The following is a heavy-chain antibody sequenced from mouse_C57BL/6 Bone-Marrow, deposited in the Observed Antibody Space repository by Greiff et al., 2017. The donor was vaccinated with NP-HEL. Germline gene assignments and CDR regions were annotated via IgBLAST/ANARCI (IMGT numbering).Heavy chain of an antibody. CDR2: IYPGSGST. V-gene: IGHV1-55*01. J-gene: IGHJ2*01. CDR3: AANYYGSSCPDY. CDR1: GYTFTSYW. Sequence: VQLQQPGAELVKPGASVKMSCKASGYTFTSYWITWVKQRPGQGLEWIGDIYPGSGSTNYNEKFKSKATLTVDTSSSTAYMQLSSLTSEDSAVYYCAANYYGSSCPDYWGQGTTLTVSS. D-gene: IGHD1-1*01.